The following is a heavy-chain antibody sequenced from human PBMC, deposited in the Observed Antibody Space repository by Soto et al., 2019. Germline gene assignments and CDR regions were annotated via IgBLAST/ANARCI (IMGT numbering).Heavy chain of an antibody. CDR1: GYTFISYG. D-gene: IGHD6-13*01. CDR3: VRRHVSATGIDWFDP. J-gene: IGHJ5*02. CDR2: INAANGDT. Sequence: ASWKVSCKASGYTFISYGISWVRQAPGQRLEWMGWINAANGDTKYSPKFQGRVTITRDTSASTAYMELSSLRSEDTAVYYCVRRHVSATGIDWFDPWGQGTLVTVSS. V-gene: IGHV1-3*01.